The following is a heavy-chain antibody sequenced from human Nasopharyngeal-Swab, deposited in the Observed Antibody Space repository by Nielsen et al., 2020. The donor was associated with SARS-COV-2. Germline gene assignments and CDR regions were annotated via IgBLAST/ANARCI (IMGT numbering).Heavy chain of an antibody. Sequence: GESLKISCAASGFTFDDYGVTWVRQAPGKGLEWASGINWNGGRTGYADSVKGRFTISRDNAKNSLYLQMNSLRAEDTALYHCARVDRAAAGTLDYWGQGTLVTVSS. V-gene: IGHV3-20*01. D-gene: IGHD6-13*01. CDR3: ARVDRAAAGTLDY. J-gene: IGHJ4*02. CDR2: INWNGGRT. CDR1: GFTFDDYG.